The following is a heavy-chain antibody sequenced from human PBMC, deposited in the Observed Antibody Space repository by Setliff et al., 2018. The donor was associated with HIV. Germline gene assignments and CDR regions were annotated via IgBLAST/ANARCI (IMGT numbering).Heavy chain of an antibody. J-gene: IGHJ4*02. CDR2: IYNSGGT. CDR3: ARVDCSGGSCYSPAY. Sequence: PSETLSLTCTVSGGSMSSYFWSWIRQSPGKGLEWIGYIYNSGGTNYNPSLKSRVTISLDTSKNQCSLNLTSVTAADTAVYYCARVDCSGGSCYSPAYWGQGTLVTVSS. CDR1: GGSMSSYF. D-gene: IGHD2-15*01. V-gene: IGHV4-59*01.